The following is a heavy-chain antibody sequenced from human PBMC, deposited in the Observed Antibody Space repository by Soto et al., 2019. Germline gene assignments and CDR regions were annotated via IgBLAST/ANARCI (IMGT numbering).Heavy chain of an antibody. V-gene: IGHV3-30*18. Sequence: QVQLVESGGGVVQPGRSLRLSCAASGFTFSSYGMHWVRQAPGKGVEWVAVISYEGSNKYHADSVKGRFTISRDKSKNALYLQMNSMRGEDTAVYYCAKETYRGPLDYGGQGERVTVSP. J-gene: IGHJ4*02. D-gene: IGHD1-1*01. CDR2: ISYEGSNK. CDR1: GFTFSSYG. CDR3: AKETYRGPLDY.